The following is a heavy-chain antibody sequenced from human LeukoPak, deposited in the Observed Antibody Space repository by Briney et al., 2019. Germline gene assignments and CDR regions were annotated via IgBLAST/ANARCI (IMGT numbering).Heavy chain of an antibody. Sequence: GGSLKLSCAASGFTLSNFPMNWVRQAPGKGLEWVSSISSSSSYIYYADSVKGRFTISRDNAKNSLYLQMNSLRAEDTAVYYCARDLIAVAVGMDVWGQGTTVTVSS. J-gene: IGHJ6*02. V-gene: IGHV3-21*01. CDR2: ISSSSSYI. CDR1: GFTLSNFP. CDR3: ARDLIAVAVGMDV. D-gene: IGHD6-19*01.